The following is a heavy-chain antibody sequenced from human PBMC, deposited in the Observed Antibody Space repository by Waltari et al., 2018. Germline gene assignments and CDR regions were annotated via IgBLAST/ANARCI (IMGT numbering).Heavy chain of an antibody. Sequence: QVQLVQSGAEVKKPGSSVKVSCKASGGTFSRSAISWVRPAPGQGLEWMGRIIPILGIANYAQKFQGRVTITADKSTSTAYMELSSLRSEDTAVYYCARDFTRRLVPAAIASAFDIWGQGTMVTVSA. J-gene: IGHJ3*02. CDR2: IIPILGIA. CDR1: GGTFSRSA. V-gene: IGHV1-69*09. D-gene: IGHD2-2*01. CDR3: ARDFTRRLVPAAIASAFDI.